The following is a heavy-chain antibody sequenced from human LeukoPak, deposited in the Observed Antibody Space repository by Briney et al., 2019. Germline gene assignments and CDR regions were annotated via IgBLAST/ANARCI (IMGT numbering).Heavy chain of an antibody. Sequence: SETLALTRAVSGGSLTSYYWRWIRQPPGKGLEWVGDIDYSGSTNYNPALKRRVTISVDTTQNQFSLKLSSVTAADTAVYYCARVDRSNWDVLEYWGQGTLVTVSS. CDR1: GGSLTSYY. CDR3: ARVDRSNWDVLEY. D-gene: IGHD1-1*01. V-gene: IGHV4-59*01. J-gene: IGHJ4*02. CDR2: IDYSGST.